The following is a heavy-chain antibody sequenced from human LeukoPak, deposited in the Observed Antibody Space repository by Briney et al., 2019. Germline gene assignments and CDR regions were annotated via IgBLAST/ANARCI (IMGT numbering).Heavy chain of an antibody. CDR1: GFTFSSYE. V-gene: IGHV3-48*03. D-gene: IGHD4-17*01. J-gene: IGHJ4*02. CDR3: ARWTDTNDYGDSNLSY. CDR2: ISSSGSTI. Sequence: GGSLRLSCAASGFTFSSYEMNWVRQAPGEGLEWVSYISSSGSTIYYADSVKGRFTISRDNAKNSLYLQMNSLRAEDTAVYYCARWTDTNDYGDSNLSYWGQGTLVTVSS.